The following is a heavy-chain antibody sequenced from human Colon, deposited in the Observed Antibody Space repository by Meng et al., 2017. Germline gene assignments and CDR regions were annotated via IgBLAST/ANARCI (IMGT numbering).Heavy chain of an antibody. D-gene: IGHD5-12*01. CDR3: AREGDIGATAGFDY. V-gene: IGHV4-61*01. J-gene: IGHJ4*02. CDR2: IYYSGST. Sequence: SETLSPTCTVSGGSISSGSYYWSWIRQPPGKRLEWIGYIYYSGSTNYNPSLKSRVTISVDTSKNQFSLKLSSVTAADTAVYYCAREGDIGATAGFDYWGQGTLVTVSS. CDR1: GGSISSGSYY.